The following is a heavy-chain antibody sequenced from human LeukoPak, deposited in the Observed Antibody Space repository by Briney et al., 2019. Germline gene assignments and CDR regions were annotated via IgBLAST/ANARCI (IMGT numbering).Heavy chain of an antibody. V-gene: IGHV1-69*13. CDR2: IILMFGTA. Sequence: SVKVSCKASGGTFSSYAISWVRQAPGQGLEWLGGIILMFGTANYAQKFQARVTITADEFTSTAYMELSSLRSEDTAVYYCARAHYSGNYYVGLYYFDHWGQGTLVTVSS. J-gene: IGHJ4*02. D-gene: IGHD1-26*01. CDR3: ARAHYSGNYYVGLYYFDH. CDR1: GGTFSSYA.